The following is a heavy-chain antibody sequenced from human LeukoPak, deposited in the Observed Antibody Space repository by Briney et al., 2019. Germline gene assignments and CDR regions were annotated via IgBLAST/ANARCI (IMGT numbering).Heavy chain of an antibody. CDR2: IIPVLDIT. CDR1: GGTFNTYG. V-gene: IGHV1-69*10. J-gene: IGHJ4*02. Sequence: GASVKVSCKASGGTFNTYGISWLRRAPGEGLEWMGGIIPVLDITSYAQGFQGRVTITADKSSSTAYMQMSSLRSEDTAVYYCARGGPATIRTYYFDYWGQGTLVTVSS. CDR3: ARGGPATIRTYYFDY. D-gene: IGHD5-24*01.